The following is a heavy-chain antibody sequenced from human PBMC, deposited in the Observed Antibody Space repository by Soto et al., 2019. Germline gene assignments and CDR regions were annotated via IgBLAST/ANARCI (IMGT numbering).Heavy chain of an antibody. Sequence: QAQVVQSGAEVRKPGSSVKLSCKASEGTFNSYAIAWVRQAPGQGLEWMGGIIPYYNTLNYAQKFQDRVTITADDSTTTGYMELSSLRSDDTAVYFCASGASRWYPYCFDSWAQGTLVTVSS. CDR3: ASGASRWYPYCFDS. J-gene: IGHJ4*02. CDR2: IIPYYNTL. V-gene: IGHV1-69*01. D-gene: IGHD6-13*01. CDR1: EGTFNSYA.